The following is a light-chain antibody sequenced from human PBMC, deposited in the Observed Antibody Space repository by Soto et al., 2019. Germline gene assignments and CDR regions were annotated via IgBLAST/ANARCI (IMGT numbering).Light chain of an antibody. V-gene: IGLV1-40*01. Sequence: QSALTQPPSVSGAPGQRVTISCTGSSYNIGAGYDVHWYQQLPGTAPKLLIYGNSNRPSGVPDRFSGSKSGTSASLAITGLQAEDEADYYCQSYDSSLRGVFGTGTKVTVL. CDR3: QSYDSSLRGV. CDR1: SYNIGAGYD. CDR2: GNS. J-gene: IGLJ1*01.